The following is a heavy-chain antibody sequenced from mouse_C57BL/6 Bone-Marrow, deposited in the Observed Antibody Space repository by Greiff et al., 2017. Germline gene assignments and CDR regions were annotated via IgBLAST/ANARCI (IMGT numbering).Heavy chain of an antibody. CDR2: IWSGGST. CDR1: GFSLTSYG. CDR3: ATHNWDVAY. Sequence: VQLQQSGPGLVQPSQSLSITCTVSGFSLTSYGVHWVRQSPGKGLEWLGVIWSGGSTDYNAAFISRLSISKDNSKSQVFFKMNSLQADDTAIYYCATHNWDVAYWGQGTLVTVSA. D-gene: IGHD4-1*01. V-gene: IGHV2-2*01. J-gene: IGHJ3*01.